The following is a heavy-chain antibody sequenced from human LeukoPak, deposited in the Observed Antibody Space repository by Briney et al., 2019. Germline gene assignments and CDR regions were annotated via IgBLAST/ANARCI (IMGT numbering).Heavy chain of an antibody. CDR1: GGSFSGYY. J-gene: IGHJ4*02. CDR2: INHSGST. Sequence: SETLSLTCAVYGGSFSGYYWSWIRQPPGKGLEWIGEINHSGSTNYNPSPKSRVTISVDTSKNQFSLKLSSVTAADTAVYYCARDDGSYGSGSYYNVYYYWGQGTLVTVSS. V-gene: IGHV4-34*01. CDR3: ARDDGSYGSGSYYNVYYY. D-gene: IGHD3-10*01.